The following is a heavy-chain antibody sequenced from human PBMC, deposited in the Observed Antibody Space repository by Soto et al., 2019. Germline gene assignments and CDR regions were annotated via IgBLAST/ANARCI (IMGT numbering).Heavy chain of an antibody. CDR1: GFTFSISG. V-gene: IGHV3-30*02. J-gene: IGHJ6*03. CDR2: ISYDGNKK. D-gene: IGHD2-2*01. CDR3: AKDSTRDYYYYMDV. Sequence: GGSLRLSCAASGFTFSISGIHWVRQAPGKGLEWVSFISYDGNKKYYADSVKGRFTISRDNSKNTLFLQMNSLRLEDTAVYFCAKDSTRDYYYYMDVWGKGTTVTVSS.